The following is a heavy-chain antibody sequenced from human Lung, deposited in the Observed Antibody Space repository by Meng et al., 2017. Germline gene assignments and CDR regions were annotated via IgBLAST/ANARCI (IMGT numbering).Heavy chain of an antibody. CDR1: GGSVSSVSYY. V-gene: IGHV4-61*01. D-gene: IGHD3-3*01. CDR3: ARTNDFWSGQYFDY. J-gene: IGHJ4*02. Sequence: SETLSLTCTVSGGSVSSVSYYWSWIRQPPGKGLEWIGYIYYSGSTNYNPSLKSRVTISVDTSKNQFSLKLSSVTAADTAVYYCARTNDFWSGQYFDYWGQGNQVTGAS. CDR2: IYYSGST.